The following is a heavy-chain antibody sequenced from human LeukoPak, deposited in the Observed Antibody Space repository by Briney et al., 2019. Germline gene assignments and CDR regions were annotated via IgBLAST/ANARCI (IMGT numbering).Heavy chain of an antibody. Sequence: PSETLSLTCTVSGGSISSSSYYWGWIRQPPGKGLEWIGSIYYSGGTYYNPSLKSRVTISVDTSKNQFSLKLSSVTAADTAVYYCARHFDRAFTIDYWGQETLVTVSS. CDR3: ARHFDRAFTIDY. CDR1: GGSISSSSYY. V-gene: IGHV4-39*01. J-gene: IGHJ4*02. D-gene: IGHD3-10*01. CDR2: IYYSGGT.